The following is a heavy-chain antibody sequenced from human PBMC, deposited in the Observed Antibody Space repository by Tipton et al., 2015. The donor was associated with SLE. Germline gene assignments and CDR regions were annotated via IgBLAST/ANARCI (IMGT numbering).Heavy chain of an antibody. CDR3: TRSHGSGSCLGRCD. J-gene: IGHJ4*02. CDR1: GFTFGDYV. Sequence: SLRLSCSASGFTFGDYVMSWVRQAPGKGLEWVGFIRSKTYGGSTEYAASVKGRFTISRDDSRSIAHLQMNSLRTEDTAVYYCTRSHGSGSCLGRCDWGQGTLVTVSS. V-gene: IGHV3-49*04. CDR2: IRSKTYGGST. D-gene: IGHD3-10*01.